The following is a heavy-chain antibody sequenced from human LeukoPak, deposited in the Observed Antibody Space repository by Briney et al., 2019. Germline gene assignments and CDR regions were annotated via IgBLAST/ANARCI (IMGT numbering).Heavy chain of an antibody. Sequence: TSETLSLTCTVSGGSISSGGYYWSWIRQHPGKGLEWIGYIYYSGSTYYNPSLKSRVTISVDTSKNQFSLKLSSVTAADTAVYYRARVWYDFWSGSYNWFDPWGQGTLVTVSS. CDR2: IYYSGST. CDR3: ARVWYDFWSGSYNWFDP. CDR1: GGSISSGGYY. D-gene: IGHD3-3*01. V-gene: IGHV4-31*03. J-gene: IGHJ5*02.